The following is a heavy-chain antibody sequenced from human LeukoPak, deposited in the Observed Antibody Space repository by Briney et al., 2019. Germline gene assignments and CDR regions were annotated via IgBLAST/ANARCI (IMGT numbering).Heavy chain of an antibody. Sequence: GESLKISCKGSGYSFTSYWIGWVRQMPGKGLEWMGTIYPGDSDTRYSPSFQGQVTISADKSISTAYLQWSSLKASDTAMYYCAREDYDYVWGSYRYTGLDYWGQGTLVTVSS. CDR2: IYPGDSDT. CDR1: GYSFTSYW. J-gene: IGHJ4*02. V-gene: IGHV5-51*01. D-gene: IGHD3-16*02. CDR3: AREDYDYVWGSYRYTGLDY.